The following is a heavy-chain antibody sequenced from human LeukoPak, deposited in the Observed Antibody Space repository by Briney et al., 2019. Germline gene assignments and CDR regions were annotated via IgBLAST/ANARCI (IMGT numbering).Heavy chain of an antibody. CDR3: ARAYSGSYSPDY. J-gene: IGHJ4*02. Sequence: KPSETLSLTCAVYGGPFSGYYWSWIRQPPGKGLEWIGEINHSGSTNYNPSLKSRVTISVDTSKNQFSLKLSSVTAADTAVYYCARAYSGSYSPDYWGQGTLVTVSS. V-gene: IGHV4-34*01. D-gene: IGHD1-26*01. CDR1: GGPFSGYY. CDR2: INHSGST.